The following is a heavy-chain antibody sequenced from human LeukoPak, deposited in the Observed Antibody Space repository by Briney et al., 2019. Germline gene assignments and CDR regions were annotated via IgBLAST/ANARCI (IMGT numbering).Heavy chain of an antibody. Sequence: PSETLSLTCTVSGGSISSYYWSWIRQPPGKGLEWIGYIYYSGSTNYNPSLKSRVTISLDTSKNQLSLKLTSVTAADTAVYYCARGVGPTTAQSTFDYWGQGALVTVSS. J-gene: IGHJ4*02. CDR2: IYYSGST. V-gene: IGHV4-59*08. CDR1: GGSISSYY. D-gene: IGHD1-26*01. CDR3: ARGVGPTTAQSTFDY.